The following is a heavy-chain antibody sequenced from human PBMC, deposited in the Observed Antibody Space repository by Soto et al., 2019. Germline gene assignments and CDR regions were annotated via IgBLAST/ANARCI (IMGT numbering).Heavy chain of an antibody. V-gene: IGHV4-61*01. D-gene: IGHD4-17*01. J-gene: IGHJ4*02. CDR2: IYYSGST. CDR1: GGSVSSGSYY. Sequence: SETLSLTCTVSGGSVSSGSYYWSWIRQPPGKGLEWIGYIYYSGSTNYNPSLKSRVTISVDTSKNQFSLKLSSVTAADTAVYYCARGRWANFDYWGQGTLVTVSS. CDR3: ARGRWANFDY.